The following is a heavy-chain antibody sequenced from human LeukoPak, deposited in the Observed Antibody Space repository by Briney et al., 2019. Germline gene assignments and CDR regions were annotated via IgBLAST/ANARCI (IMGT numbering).Heavy chain of an antibody. CDR2: IYYSGST. J-gene: IGHJ4*02. D-gene: IGHD6-13*01. Sequence: SETLSLTCAVYGGSFSGYYWSWIRQHPGKGLEWIGYIYYSGSTYYNPSLKSRVTISVDTSKNQFSLKLSSVTAADTAVYYCARIAPSVPVYYFDYWSQGTLVTVSS. CDR1: GGSFSGYY. CDR3: ARIAPSVPVYYFDY. V-gene: IGHV4-31*11.